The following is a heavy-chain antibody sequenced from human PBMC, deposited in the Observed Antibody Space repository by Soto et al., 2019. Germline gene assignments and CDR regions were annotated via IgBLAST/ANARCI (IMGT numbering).Heavy chain of an antibody. D-gene: IGHD6-19*01. V-gene: IGHV1-8*01. CDR2: MNPNSGNT. CDR1: GYTFTSYD. Sequence: ASVKVSCKASGYTFTSYDINWVRQATGQGLEWMGWMNPNSGNTNYAQKFQGRVTMTRNTSMSTAYMELSSLRSDDTAVHYCARGSSGWLTNWFDPWGQGTLVTVSS. J-gene: IGHJ5*02. CDR3: ARGSSGWLTNWFDP.